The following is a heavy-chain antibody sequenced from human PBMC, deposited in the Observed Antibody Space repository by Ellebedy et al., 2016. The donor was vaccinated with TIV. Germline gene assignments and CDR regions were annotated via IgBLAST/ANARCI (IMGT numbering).Heavy chain of an antibody. V-gene: IGHV3-30*18. J-gene: IGHJ3*01. Sequence: GGSLRLXXAASEFTFSDYGMHWARQAPGKGLEWVAVISYDGSSEHYGDPVKGRFTISRDNSKNTLYLQMNSLRAEDTAVYYCAKLGILINAFDFWGQGTMVTVS. D-gene: IGHD2-15*01. CDR3: AKLGILINAFDF. CDR1: EFTFSDYG. CDR2: ISYDGSSE.